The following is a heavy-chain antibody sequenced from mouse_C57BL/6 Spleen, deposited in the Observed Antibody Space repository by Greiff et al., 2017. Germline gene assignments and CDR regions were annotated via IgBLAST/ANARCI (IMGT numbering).Heavy chain of an antibody. V-gene: IGHV1-64*01. CDR1: GYTFTSYW. CDR2: IHPNSGST. D-gene: IGHD1-1*01. Sequence: VQLQQPGAELVKPGASVKLSCKASGYTFTSYWMHWVKQRPGQGLEWIGMIHPNSGSTNYNEKFKSKATLTVDKSSSTAYMQLSSLTSEDSAGYYCARSSIITTVVATDWYFDVWGTGTTVTVSS. CDR3: ARSSIITTVVATDWYFDV. J-gene: IGHJ1*03.